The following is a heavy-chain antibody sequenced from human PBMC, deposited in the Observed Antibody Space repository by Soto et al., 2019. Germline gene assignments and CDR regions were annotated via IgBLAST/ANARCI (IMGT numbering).Heavy chain of an antibody. J-gene: IGHJ6*02. CDR2: LIPVFGTS. V-gene: IGHV1-69*01. Sequence: QVQLVQSGAEVKKPGSSVKVSCRASGDSFSNYAVNWLRQAPGRGLEWMGGLIPVFGTSNYAEKFPGRLTITADESTSTAYMELSSLTSEDTAVYYCARAVRTGFYGIDVWGQGTTVSVSS. CDR1: GDSFSNYA. CDR3: ARAVRTGFYGIDV.